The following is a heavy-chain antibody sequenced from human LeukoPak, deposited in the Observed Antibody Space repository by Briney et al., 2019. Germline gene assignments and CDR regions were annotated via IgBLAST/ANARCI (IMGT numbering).Heavy chain of an antibody. CDR1: GGTFSSYA. Sequence: ASVKVSCNASGGTFSSYAISWVRQAPGQGLEWMGGIIPIFGTTNYARKFRGRVTLTADKSTRTAYMELSSLRSEATAVYYCARDNDSRDPPHFDYWGQRTLVTVSS. D-gene: IGHD3-16*01. J-gene: IGHJ4*02. V-gene: IGHV1-69*06. CDR2: IIPIFGTT. CDR3: ARDNDSRDPPHFDY.